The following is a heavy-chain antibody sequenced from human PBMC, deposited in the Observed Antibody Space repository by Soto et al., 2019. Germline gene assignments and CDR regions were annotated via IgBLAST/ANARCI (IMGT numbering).Heavy chain of an antibody. CDR1: SGSISTSY. D-gene: IGHD3-9*01. CDR3: ARGNYDFLTGYYIEYFDY. V-gene: IGHV4-59*01. J-gene: IGHJ4*02. Sequence: QVQLQESGPELVKPSETLSLTCTVSSGSISTSYWSWIRQPPGKGLEWIGYIYYSGSTNYNPSLKSRVTISVDTSKNQFSLKLSSVTAADTAVYSCARGNYDFLTGYYIEYFDYWGQGTLVTVSS. CDR2: IYYSGST.